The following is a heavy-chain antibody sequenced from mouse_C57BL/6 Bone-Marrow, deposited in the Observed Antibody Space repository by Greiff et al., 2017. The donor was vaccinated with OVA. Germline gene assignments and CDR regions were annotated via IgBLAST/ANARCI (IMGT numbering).Heavy chain of an antibody. J-gene: IGHJ2*01. V-gene: IGHV1-55*01. CDR2: IYPGSGST. D-gene: IGHD1-1*01. Sequence: QVQLQQPGAELVKPGASVKMSCKASGYTFTSYWITWVKQRPGQGLEWIGDIYPGSGSTNYNEKFKSKATLTVDTSSSTAYMQLSSLTSEDSAVYYCARWSYYYDSSDGYFDYWGQGTTLTVSS. CDR1: GYTFTSYW. CDR3: ARWSYYYDSSDGYFDY.